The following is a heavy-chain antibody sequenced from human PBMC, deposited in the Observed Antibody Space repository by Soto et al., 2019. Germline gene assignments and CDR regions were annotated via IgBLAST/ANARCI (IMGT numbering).Heavy chain of an antibody. V-gene: IGHV1-2*02. CDR1: GYTFTGYY. CDR2: INPNSGGT. D-gene: IGHD2-2*02. J-gene: IGHJ5*02. Sequence: GASVKVSCKASGYTFTGYYMHWVRQAPGQGLEWMGWINPNSGGTNYAQKFQGRVTMTRDTSISTAYMELSRLRSDDTAVYYCARCRLVVPDAIEYDWVDPWGQGTLVTVSS. CDR3: ARCRLVVPDAIEYDWVDP.